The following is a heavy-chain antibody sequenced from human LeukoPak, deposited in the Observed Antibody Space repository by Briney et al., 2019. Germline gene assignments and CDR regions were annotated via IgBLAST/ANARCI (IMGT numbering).Heavy chain of an antibody. Sequence: GASLKVSCKASGYTFTNYGINWVRQAPGQGLEWMGWISAYNGNTKYTHKLQDRVTMTTDTSTSTAYMDLNTLRPDATAAYFCARAGYSRFVHDLDYCGEGTLVIVSS. D-gene: IGHD1-26*01. V-gene: IGHV1-18*01. CDR1: GYTFTNYG. CDR2: ISAYNGNT. J-gene: IGHJ4*02. CDR3: ARAGYSRFVHDLDY.